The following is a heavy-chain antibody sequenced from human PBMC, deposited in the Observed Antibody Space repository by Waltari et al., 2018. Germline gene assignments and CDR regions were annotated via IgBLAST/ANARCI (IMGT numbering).Heavy chain of an antibody. CDR3: ASGGSSWSQYYFDY. V-gene: IGHV1-3*01. D-gene: IGHD6-13*01. J-gene: IGHJ4*02. CDR2: INAGNGNT. Sequence: QVQPVPSGAEVKKPGASVKVACKARGYTFNSYAMHWVRQAPGHRLEWMGWINAGNGNTKYSQKFQGRVTITRDTSASTAYMGLSSLRSEDTAVYYCASGGSSWSQYYFDYWGQGTLVTVSS. CDR1: GYTFNSYA.